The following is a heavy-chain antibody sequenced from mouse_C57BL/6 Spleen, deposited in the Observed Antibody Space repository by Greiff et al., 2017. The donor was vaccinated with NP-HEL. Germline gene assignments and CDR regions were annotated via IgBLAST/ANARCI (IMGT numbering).Heavy chain of an antibody. J-gene: IGHJ1*03. V-gene: IGHV1-55*01. Sequence: QVQLQQPGAELVKPGASVKMSCKASGYTFTSYWITWVKQRPGQGLEWIGDIYPGSGSTNYNEKFKSKATLTVDTSSSTAYMQLSSLTSEDSAVYYCARGYDGYYGFSWYFDVWGTGTTVTVSS. D-gene: IGHD2-3*01. CDR2: IYPGSGST. CDR1: GYTFTSYW. CDR3: ARGYDGYYGFSWYFDV.